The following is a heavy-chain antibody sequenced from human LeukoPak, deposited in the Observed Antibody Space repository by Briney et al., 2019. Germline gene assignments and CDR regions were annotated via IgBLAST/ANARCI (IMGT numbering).Heavy chain of an antibody. CDR2: INHSGST. V-gene: IGHV4-34*01. J-gene: IGHJ4*02. Sequence: SETLSLTCAVYGGSFSGYYWSWIRQPPGKGLEWIGEINHSGSTNYNPSLKSRVTISVDTSKNQFSLKLSSATAADTAVYYCARDPLGGSSSYYWGQGTLVTVSS. CDR1: GGSFSGYY. CDR3: ARDPLGGSSSYY. D-gene: IGHD6-6*01.